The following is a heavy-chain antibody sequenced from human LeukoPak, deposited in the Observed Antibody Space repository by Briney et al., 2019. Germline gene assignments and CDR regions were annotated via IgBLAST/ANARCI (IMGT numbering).Heavy chain of an antibody. CDR3: TRHNYDRSGYGAFDI. D-gene: IGHD3-22*01. J-gene: IGHJ3*02. CDR1: GFTFSGSD. CDR2: IGSKTNNYAT. Sequence: GGSLRLSCAASGFTFSGSDIHWVRQASGKGLEWVGHIGSKTNNYATADAASVKGRFTFSRDDSKNTAYIQMNSLKTEDTAVYYCTRHNYDRSGYGAFDIWGQGTMVTVPS. V-gene: IGHV3-73*01.